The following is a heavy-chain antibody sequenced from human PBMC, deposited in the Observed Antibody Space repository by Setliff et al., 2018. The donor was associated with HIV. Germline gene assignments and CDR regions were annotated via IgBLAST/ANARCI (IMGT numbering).Heavy chain of an antibody. CDR3: ARDDYGEYEGYYYYYMDV. V-gene: IGHV3-20*04. Sequence: AGGSLRLSCAASGFTFDDYGMSWVRQAPGKGLEWVSGINWNGGSTGYADSVRGRFTISRDNAKNSLYLQMNSLRAEDTALYYCARDDYGEYEGYYYYYMDVWGKGTTVTVSS. J-gene: IGHJ6*03. D-gene: IGHD4-17*01. CDR1: GFTFDDYG. CDR2: INWNGGST.